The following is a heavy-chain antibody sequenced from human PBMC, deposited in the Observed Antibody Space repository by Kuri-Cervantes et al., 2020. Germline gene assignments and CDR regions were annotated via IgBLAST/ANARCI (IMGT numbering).Heavy chain of an antibody. CDR1: GFTFSSYG. Sequence: GESLKISCAASGFTFSSYGMHWVRQAPGKGLEWVALIWYDGNNKYYADSVRGRITISRDNSKNTLSLQMNSLRAEDTAVYYCAKSISWPYDAFDIWGQGTMVTVSS. V-gene: IGHV3-33*06. CDR3: AKSISWPYDAFDI. D-gene: IGHD6-13*01. CDR2: IWYDGNNK. J-gene: IGHJ3*02.